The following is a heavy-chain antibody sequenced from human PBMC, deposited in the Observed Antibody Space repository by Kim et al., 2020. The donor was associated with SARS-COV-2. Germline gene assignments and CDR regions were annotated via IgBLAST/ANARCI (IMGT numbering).Heavy chain of an antibody. CDR3: ARRPSSSVDY. J-gene: IGHJ4*02. CDR2: I. Sequence: IYNADSGKGRFTISRDNAKNSLYLQMNSLRAEDTAVYYCARRPSSSVDYWGQGTLVTVSS. V-gene: IGHV3-11*01. D-gene: IGHD6-6*01.